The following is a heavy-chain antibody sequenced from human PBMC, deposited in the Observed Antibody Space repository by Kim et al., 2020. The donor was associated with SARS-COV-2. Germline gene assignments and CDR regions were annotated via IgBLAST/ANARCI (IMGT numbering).Heavy chain of an antibody. CDR2: INQDGTLK. Sequence: GGSLRLSCTASGFTFNNYWMNWVRQAPGKGLEWVANINQDGTLKYYVDSVKGRFIVSRDNADKSLFLQINNLRVEDTATYYWVADWNPGFDCGGRGTLVPVSS. CDR3: VADWNPGFDC. CDR1: GFTFNNYW. V-gene: IGHV3-7*03. D-gene: IGHD1-1*01. J-gene: IGHJ4*02.